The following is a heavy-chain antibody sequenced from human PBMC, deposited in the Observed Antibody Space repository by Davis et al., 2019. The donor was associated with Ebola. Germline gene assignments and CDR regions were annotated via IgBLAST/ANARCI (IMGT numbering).Heavy chain of an antibody. CDR3: ARVVTMIVVT. Sequence: GESLKISCAVSGFTFSSYWMNWVRQAPGKGLEWVAIIKQDGSEKYYVDSVKGRFTISRDNAKNSLYLQMNSLRAEDTAVYYCARVVTMIVVTWGQGTLVTVSS. V-gene: IGHV3-7*01. CDR1: GFTFSSYW. CDR2: IKQDGSEK. D-gene: IGHD3-22*01. J-gene: IGHJ4*02.